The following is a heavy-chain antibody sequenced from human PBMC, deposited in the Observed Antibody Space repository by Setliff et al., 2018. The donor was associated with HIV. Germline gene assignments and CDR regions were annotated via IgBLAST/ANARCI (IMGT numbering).Heavy chain of an antibody. J-gene: IGHJ5*02. CDR2: VYHSGKT. V-gene: IGHV4-38-2*02. CDR1: GQFISDGYY. D-gene: IGHD3-16*01. CDR3: AKHDFGGGSCFDP. Sequence: SETLSLTCTVSGQFISDGYYWGWIRQPPGKGLEWIGSVYHSGKTYYNPSLESRVTMSADTSKNQISLMLRSMTAADTAVYYCAKHDFGGGSCFDPWGQGSLVTVSS.